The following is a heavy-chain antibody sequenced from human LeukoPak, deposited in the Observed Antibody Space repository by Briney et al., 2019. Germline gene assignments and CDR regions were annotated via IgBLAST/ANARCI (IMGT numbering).Heavy chain of an antibody. CDR3: ARHQNRYSSVDC. CDR2: IYYSGST. CDR1: GGSISSYY. V-gene: IGHV4-59*08. D-gene: IGHD6-19*01. Sequence: SETLSLTCTVSGGSISSYYWSWIRQPPGKGLEWIGYIYYSGSTNYNPSLKSRVTISVDTSKNQFSLKLSSVTAADTAVYYCARHQNRYSSVDCWGQGTLVTVSS. J-gene: IGHJ4*02.